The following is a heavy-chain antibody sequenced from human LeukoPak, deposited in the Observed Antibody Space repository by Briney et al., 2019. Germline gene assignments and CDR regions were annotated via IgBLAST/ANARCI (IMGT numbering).Heavy chain of an antibody. Sequence: GGSLRLSCAASGFTFSDYYMSWIHQAPGKGLEWVSYISSSGSTIYYADSVKGRFTISRDNAKNSLYLQMNGLRAEDTAVYYCARVSIGWYSFDYWGQGTLVTVSS. J-gene: IGHJ4*02. V-gene: IGHV3-11*01. CDR3: ARVSIGWYSFDY. CDR1: GFTFSDYY. CDR2: ISSSGSTI. D-gene: IGHD6-19*01.